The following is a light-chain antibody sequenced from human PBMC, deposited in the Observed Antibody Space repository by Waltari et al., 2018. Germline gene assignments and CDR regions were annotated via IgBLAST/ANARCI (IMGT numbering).Light chain of an antibody. Sequence: DIVMTQSPDSLAVSLGARATINCKSSQGVLYSSNNKNYIAWYPQKPGQPPKLLIYWASTRESGVPDRFSGSGSGTDFTLTISSLQAEDVAVYYCQQYYTTPLTFGGGTKVEIK. CDR1: QGVLYSSNNKNY. CDR2: WAS. V-gene: IGKV4-1*01. CDR3: QQYYTTPLT. J-gene: IGKJ4*01.